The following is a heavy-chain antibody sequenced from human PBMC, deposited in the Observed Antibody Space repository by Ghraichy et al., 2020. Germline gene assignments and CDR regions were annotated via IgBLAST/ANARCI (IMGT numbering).Heavy chain of an antibody. D-gene: IGHD3-22*01. CDR2: IHYSGST. V-gene: IGHV4-59*01. CDR3: ARRRTYRRMKYYDGPDYSYFDY. CDR1: GGSISSYD. J-gene: IGHJ4*03. Sequence: SETLSLTCTVSGGSISSYDWSWIRQPPGKGLEWIGYIHYSGSTKYNPSLRSRVTMSVDTSQNQFSLRLKSVTAADTAVYYCARRRTYRRMKYYDGPDYSYFDYWGQGTLVTVSS.